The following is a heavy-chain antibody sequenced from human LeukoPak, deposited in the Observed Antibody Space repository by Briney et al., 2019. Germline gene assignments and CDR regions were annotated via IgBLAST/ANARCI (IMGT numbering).Heavy chain of an antibody. J-gene: IGHJ5*02. D-gene: IGHD3-10*01. Sequence: GGSLRLSCVSSGFTFSSYWMHWVRQAPGKGLVWVSRINSDGSSTSYADSVKGRFTISRDNAKNALYLQMNSLRAEDTAVYYCARALITMVRGVNWFDPWGQGTLVTVSS. CDR1: GFTFSSYW. CDR3: ARALITMVRGVNWFDP. CDR2: INSDGSST. V-gene: IGHV3-74*01.